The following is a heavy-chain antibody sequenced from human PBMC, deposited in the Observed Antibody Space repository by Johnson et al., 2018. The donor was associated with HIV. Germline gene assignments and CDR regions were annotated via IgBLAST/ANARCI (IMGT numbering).Heavy chain of an antibody. J-gene: IGHJ3*02. Sequence: QVQLVESGGGVVQPGTSLRLSCAPSGFTFSTSVMHWVRRAPGKGLEWVSGISVDGYIKYYADSVKGRFTVSRDSSKNTLFLQRNSLRAEETAVYFCANVHIAARWSDAFDIWGQGTMVTVSS. CDR1: GFTFSTSV. CDR2: ISVDGYIK. D-gene: IGHD6-6*01. V-gene: IGHV3-30-3*01. CDR3: ANVHIAARWSDAFDI.